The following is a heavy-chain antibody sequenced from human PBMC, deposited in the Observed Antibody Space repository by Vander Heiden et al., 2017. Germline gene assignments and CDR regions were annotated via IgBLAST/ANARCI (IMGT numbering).Heavy chain of an antibody. CDR1: GFTFSTYN. CDR2: ISSSSNYI. D-gene: IGHD5-12*01. V-gene: IGHV3-21*01. CDR3: ARAGMEVATIWESLDY. J-gene: IGHJ4*02. Sequence: EVQLVESGGGLVKPGGSLRLSCAASGFTFSTYNMNWVRQAPGKGLEWVSSISSSSNYIYYADSVKGRFTISRDNAKNSLYLQMNSLRAEDTAVYYCARAGMEVATIWESLDYWGQGTLVTVSS.